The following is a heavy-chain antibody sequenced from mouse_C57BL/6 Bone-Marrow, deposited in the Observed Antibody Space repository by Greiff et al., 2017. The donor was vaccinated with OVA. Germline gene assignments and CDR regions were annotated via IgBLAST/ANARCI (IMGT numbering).Heavy chain of an antibody. D-gene: IGHD1-1*01. CDR3: ARGRVYYYGSSYYFDY. Sequence: QVQLQQPGAELVKPGASVKLSCKASGYTFTSYWMHWVKQRPGQGLEWIGMIHPNSGSTNYNEKFKSKATLTVDKSSSTAYMQLSSLTSEDSAVYYCARGRVYYYGSSYYFDYWGQGTTLTVSS. CDR1: GYTFTSYW. CDR2: IHPNSGST. V-gene: IGHV1-64*01. J-gene: IGHJ2*01.